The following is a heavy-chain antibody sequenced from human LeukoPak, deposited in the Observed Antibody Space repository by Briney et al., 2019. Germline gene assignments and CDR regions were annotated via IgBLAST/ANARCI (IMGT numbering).Heavy chain of an antibody. J-gene: IGHJ4*02. V-gene: IGHV3-23*01. CDR2: ISGSGGSA. D-gene: IGHD6-13*01. CDR1: GFTFSSYA. CDR3: AKDRRGRAAGMWYFDS. Sequence: GGSLRLSCAASGFTFSSYAMSWVRQAPGKGLEWVSAISGSGGSAYYADSVKGRFTISRDNSKNTLYLQMNSLRAEDTAVYYFAKDRRGRAAGMWYFDSWGQGTLVTVSS.